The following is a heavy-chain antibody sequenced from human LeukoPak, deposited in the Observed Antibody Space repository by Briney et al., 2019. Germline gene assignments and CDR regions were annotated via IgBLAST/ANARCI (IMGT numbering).Heavy chain of an antibody. D-gene: IGHD5-18*01. CDR1: GFTFSDYY. CDR3: ARGYSYGLDY. CDR2: ISSSETTI. V-gene: IGHV3-11*01. Sequence: GGSLRLSCAASGFTFSDYYMSRIRQAPGKGLEWVSYISSSETTIYYADSVKGRFTISRDNAKNSLYLQMNSLRAEDTAVYYCARGYSYGLDYWGQGTLVTVSS. J-gene: IGHJ4*02.